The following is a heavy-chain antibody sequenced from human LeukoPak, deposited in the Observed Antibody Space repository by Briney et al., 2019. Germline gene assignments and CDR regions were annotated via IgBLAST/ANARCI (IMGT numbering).Heavy chain of an antibody. CDR3: ARRIWICSGGSCYSNYFDY. Sequence: GASVKVSCKASGGTFSSYAISWVRQAPGQGLEWMGGIIPIFGTANYAQKFQGRVTITADESTSTAYMELSSLRSGDTAVYYCARRIWICSGGSCYSNYFDYWGQGTLVTVSS. D-gene: IGHD2-15*01. CDR2: IIPIFGTA. J-gene: IGHJ4*02. V-gene: IGHV1-69*13. CDR1: GGTFSSYA.